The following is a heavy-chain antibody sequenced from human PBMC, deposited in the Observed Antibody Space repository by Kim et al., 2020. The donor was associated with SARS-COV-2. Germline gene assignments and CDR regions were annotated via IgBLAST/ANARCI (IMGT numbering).Heavy chain of an antibody. CDR1: GFTFSSYD. D-gene: IGHD3-10*01. CDR2: IGTAGDT. J-gene: IGHJ2*01. Sequence: GGSLRLSCAASGFTFSSYDMHWVRQATGKGLEWVSAIGTAGDTYYPGSVKGRFTISRENAKNSLYLQMNSLRAGDTAVHYCARVNYGSGCYYNPTGYWYFDLWGRGALFTVSS. CDR3: ARVNYGSGCYYNPTGYWYFDL. V-gene: IGHV3-13*01.